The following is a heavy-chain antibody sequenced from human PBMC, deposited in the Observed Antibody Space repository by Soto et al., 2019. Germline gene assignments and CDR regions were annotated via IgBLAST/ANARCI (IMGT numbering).Heavy chain of an antibody. CDR1: GFTFGPTD. CDR2: IDGSGGIT. CDR3: MNNSGGFNT. V-gene: IGHV3-23*01. Sequence: QLLQSGGGLVQPGGSLTLSCAASGFTFGPTDMRWVRQAPGEGLEWVSTIDGSGGITYYADSVKGRFNISRHNLRTAVYVQMNSLRGAETALYYCMNNSGGFNTWGQGAMVTVSS. D-gene: IGHD3-10*01. J-gene: IGHJ5*02.